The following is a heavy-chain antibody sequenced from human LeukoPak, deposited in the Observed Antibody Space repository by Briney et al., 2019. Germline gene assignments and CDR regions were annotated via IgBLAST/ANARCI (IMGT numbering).Heavy chain of an antibody. Sequence: GGSPRLSCAASGFTFSSYAMSWVRQAPGKGLEWVSPICCSGGSTYYADSVKGRFTISRDNSKNTLYLQMNSLRAEDTAVYYCAKDRGSSWYGYYFDYWGEGTLDTVSS. CDR3: AKDRGSSWYGYYFDY. D-gene: IGHD6-13*01. CDR2: ICCSGGST. J-gene: IGHJ4*02. CDR1: GFTFSSYA. V-gene: IGHV3-23*01.